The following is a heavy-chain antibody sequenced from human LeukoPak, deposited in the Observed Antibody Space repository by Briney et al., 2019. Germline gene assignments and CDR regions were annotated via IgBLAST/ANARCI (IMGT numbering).Heavy chain of an antibody. V-gene: IGHV4-34*01. CDR1: GGSFSGYY. Sequence: SETLSLTCAVYGGSFSGYYWSWIRQPPGKGLEWIGEINHSGSTNYNPSLKSRVTISVDTSKNQFSLKLSSVTAADTAVYYCARFPNWRYAFDIWGQGTMVTVSS. CDR2: INHSGST. D-gene: IGHD7-27*01. J-gene: IGHJ3*02. CDR3: ARFPNWRYAFDI.